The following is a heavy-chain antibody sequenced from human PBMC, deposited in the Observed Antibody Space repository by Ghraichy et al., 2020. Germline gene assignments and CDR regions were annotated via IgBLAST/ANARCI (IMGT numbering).Heavy chain of an antibody. CDR2: IYYSGST. V-gene: IGHV4-39*07. D-gene: IGHD2-15*01. Sequence: SETPSLTCTVSGGSISSSSYYWGWIRQPPGKGLEWIGSIYYSGSTYYNPSLKSRVTISVDTSKNQFSLKLSSVTAADTAVYYCARDRLGGYWGQGTLVTVSS. CDR3: ARDRLGGY. CDR1: GGSISSSSYY. J-gene: IGHJ4*02.